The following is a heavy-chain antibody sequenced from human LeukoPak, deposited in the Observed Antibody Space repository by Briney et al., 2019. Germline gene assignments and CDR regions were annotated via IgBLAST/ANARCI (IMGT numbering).Heavy chain of an antibody. J-gene: IGHJ4*02. Sequence: PGGSLRLSCVVSGFTFSNYWMSWVRQAPGKGLEWVATIRQDGSDKYFLDSVRGRFTISRDNVENSLYLQMNSLRGEDTAVYYCARDKGFGGSSFDYWGQGTLVTVSS. CDR3: ARDKGFGGSSFDY. CDR2: IRQDGSDK. D-gene: IGHD3-10*01. V-gene: IGHV3-7*01. CDR1: GFTFSNYW.